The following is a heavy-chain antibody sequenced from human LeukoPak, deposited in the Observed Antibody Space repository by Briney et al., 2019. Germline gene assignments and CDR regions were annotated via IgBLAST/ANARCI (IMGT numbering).Heavy chain of an antibody. J-gene: IGHJ4*02. CDR2: ISNSGTII. D-gene: IGHD3-16*02. V-gene: IGHV3-48*03. CDR3: ARDYVWGSDRYTDY. CDR1: GISFSSYE. Sequence: PGGSLRLSCAASGISFSSYEMNWVRQAPGKGLEWVSYISNSGTIIFYADSVRGRFTISRDNAKNSLYLQMNSLRAEDTAVYYCARDYVWGSDRYTDYWGQGTLVTVSS.